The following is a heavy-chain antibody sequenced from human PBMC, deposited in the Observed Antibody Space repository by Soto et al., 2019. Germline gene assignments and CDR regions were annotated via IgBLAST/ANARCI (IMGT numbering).Heavy chain of an antibody. CDR2: IIPIFGTA. V-gene: IGHV1-69*13. D-gene: IGHD3-3*01. CDR3: ERDAQSEVGGDAFDI. J-gene: IGHJ3*02. Sequence: SVKVSCKASGGTFSSYAISWVRQAPGQGLEWMGGIIPIFGTANYAQKFQGRVTITADESTSTAYMELSSLRSEDTAVYYCERDAQSEVGGDAFDIWGQGTMVTV. CDR1: GGTFSSYA.